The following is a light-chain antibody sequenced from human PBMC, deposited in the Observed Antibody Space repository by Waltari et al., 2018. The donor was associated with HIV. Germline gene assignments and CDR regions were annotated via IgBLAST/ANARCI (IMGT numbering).Light chain of an antibody. V-gene: IGKV4-1*01. J-gene: IGKJ3*01. CDR1: RNVLYDSNNKNY. CDR2: WAS. CDR3: QQYYNTPFT. Sequence: DIVMTQSPDSLAVSLGERATINCKSARNVLYDSNNKNYLAWYQQKPGQPPKLLIYWASTRESGVPDRFSGSWSGTDFTLTISSLQAEDVAVYYCQQYYNTPFTFGPGTKVDI.